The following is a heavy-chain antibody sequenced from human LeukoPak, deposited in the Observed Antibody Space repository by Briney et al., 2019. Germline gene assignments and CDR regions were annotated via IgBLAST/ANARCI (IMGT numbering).Heavy chain of an antibody. Sequence: QPGGTLRLSCASTGFTFSIYNVNWVRQAPGKELAWVSYISTSSTTIYYADSVKCRFTIARDNAKNSLYLQMNSLRDEDTAVYYCARGGRTTTVVTQWGQATLVTV. CDR2: ISTSSTTI. CDR1: GFTFSIYN. V-gene: IGHV3-48*02. CDR3: ARGGRTTTVVTQ. J-gene: IGHJ4*02. D-gene: IGHD4-23*01.